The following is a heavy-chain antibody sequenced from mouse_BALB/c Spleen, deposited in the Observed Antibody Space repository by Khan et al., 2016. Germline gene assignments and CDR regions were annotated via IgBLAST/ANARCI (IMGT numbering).Heavy chain of an antibody. D-gene: IGHD2-1*01. J-gene: IGHJ4*01. Sequence: VQLQQSGPELVKPGASVKVSCKASGYSFTDYNMFWVKQNHGTSLEWIGYIDPYNGGTSYNQKFEDRAALTVDRSPSTAFMHLNSLTSEDSAVYYCARNYGNPFYAMDYWGQGTSVTVSS. CDR3: ARNYGNPFYAMDY. V-gene: IGHV1S135*01. CDR2: IDPYNGGT. CDR1: GYSFTDYN.